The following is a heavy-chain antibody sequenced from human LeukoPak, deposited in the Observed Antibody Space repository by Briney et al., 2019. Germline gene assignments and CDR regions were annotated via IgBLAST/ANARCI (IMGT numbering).Heavy chain of an antibody. CDR3: AKDGLGVVVPAASH. CDR1: GFTFSSYA. CDR2: ISGSGGST. J-gene: IGHJ4*02. D-gene: IGHD2-2*01. Sequence: PGGSLRLSCAASGFTFSSYAMSWVRQAPGKGLEWVSAISGSGGSTYYADSVKGRFTISRDNSKNTLYLQMNSLRAEDTAVYYCAKDGLGVVVPAASHWGQGTLVTVSS. V-gene: IGHV3-23*01.